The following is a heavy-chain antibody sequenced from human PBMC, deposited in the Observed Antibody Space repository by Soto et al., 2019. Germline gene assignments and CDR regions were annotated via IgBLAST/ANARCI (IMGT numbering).Heavy chain of an antibody. V-gene: IGHV4-4*02. J-gene: IGHJ5*02. CDR3: ASGPFNWFDP. CDR1: GGSISSGDYY. Sequence: PEETLSLTCTVAGGSISSGDYYWSWVRQPPGKGLEWIGEIYHSGSTNYNPSLKSRVTISVDKSKNQFSLKLSSVTAADTAVYYCASGPFNWFDPWGQGTLVTVSS. CDR2: IYHSGST.